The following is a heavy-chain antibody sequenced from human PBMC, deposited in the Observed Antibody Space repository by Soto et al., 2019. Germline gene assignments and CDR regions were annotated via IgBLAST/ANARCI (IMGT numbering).Heavy chain of an antibody. Sequence: SEPQPLTSSVFEGAIGSVGVRSCVRQPPGKGMEWIGEIYHSGSTNYNPSLKSRVTISVDKSKNQFPLKLSSVNAADTAVYFRARDRGGSYGGPFDYWGQGTLVTVSS. CDR3: ARDRGGSYGGPFDY. CDR1: EGAIGSVGV. CDR2: IYHSGST. V-gene: IGHV4-4*02. J-gene: IGHJ4*02. D-gene: IGHD1-26*01.